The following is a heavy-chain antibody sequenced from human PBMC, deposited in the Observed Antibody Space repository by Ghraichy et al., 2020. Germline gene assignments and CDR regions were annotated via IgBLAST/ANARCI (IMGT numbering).Heavy chain of an antibody. V-gene: IGHV3-21*01. Sequence: GGSLRLSCAASGFTFSSYSMNWVRQAPGKGLEWVSSIGSSTGYMYYADSVKGRFTISRDNIENSLYLQMNSLRADDTAVYYCARGWSGPDYWGQGTLVTVSS. J-gene: IGHJ4*02. CDR1: GFTFSSYS. CDR2: IGSSTGYM. CDR3: ARGWSGPDY. D-gene: IGHD3-3*01.